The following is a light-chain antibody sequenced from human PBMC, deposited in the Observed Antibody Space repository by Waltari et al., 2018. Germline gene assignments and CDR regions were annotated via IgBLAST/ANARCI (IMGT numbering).Light chain of an antibody. V-gene: IGKV2-28*01. CDR3: MQALQTPRT. CDR1: QSLLHSNGYNY. CDR2: LGS. J-gene: IGKJ3*01. Sequence: DIVMTQSPLSLPVTPGEQASISCRSSQSLLHSNGYNYLDVYLQKPGQSPQLLIYLGSNRASGVPDRFSGSGSGTDFTLKISRVEAEDVGVYYCMQALQTPRTFGPGTKVDIK.